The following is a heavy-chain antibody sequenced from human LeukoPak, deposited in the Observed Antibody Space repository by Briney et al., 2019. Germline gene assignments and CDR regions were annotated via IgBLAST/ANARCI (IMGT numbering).Heavy chain of an antibody. J-gene: IGHJ3*02. CDR1: DGSINSGSFY. V-gene: IGHV4-39*01. CDR3: ARHCCSGPAKRVFDI. D-gene: IGHD2-15*01. Sequence: SETLSLTCSVSDGSINSGSFYWAWIRQPPGKGLEWIGSVYYSGSTYYNPSLKSRVTISIDMSKNEFSLKLSSVTAADTAVYHCARHCCSGPAKRVFDIWGQGTMVTVSS. CDR2: VYYSGST.